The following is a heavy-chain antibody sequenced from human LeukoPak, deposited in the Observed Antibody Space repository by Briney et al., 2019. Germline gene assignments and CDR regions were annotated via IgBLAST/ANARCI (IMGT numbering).Heavy chain of an antibody. CDR2: ITHSGST. CDR3: ARCYGYSSGWYCGDYYYMDV. Sequence: PSETLSLTCAVYGGSFSGYYWSWIRQPPGKGLEWIGQITHSGSTNYNPSLKSRVTISVDTSKNQFSLKLSSVTAADTAVYYCARCYGYSSGWYCGDYYYMDVWGKGTTVTVSS. V-gene: IGHV4-34*01. CDR1: GGSFSGYY. J-gene: IGHJ6*03. D-gene: IGHD6-19*01.